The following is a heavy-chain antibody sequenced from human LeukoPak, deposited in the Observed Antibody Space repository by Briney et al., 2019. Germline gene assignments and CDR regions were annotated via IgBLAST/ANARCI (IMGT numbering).Heavy chain of an antibody. CDR3: AREVVPAATFDY. J-gene: IGHJ4*02. Sequence: SETLSLTCTVSGGSISSGDYYWSWIRQPPGKGLEWIGYIYYSGSTYYNPSLKSRVTISVDTSKNQFPLKLSSVTAADTAVYYCAREVVPAATFDYWGQGTLVTVSS. CDR2: IYYSGST. CDR1: GGSISSGDYY. D-gene: IGHD2-2*01. V-gene: IGHV4-30-4*02.